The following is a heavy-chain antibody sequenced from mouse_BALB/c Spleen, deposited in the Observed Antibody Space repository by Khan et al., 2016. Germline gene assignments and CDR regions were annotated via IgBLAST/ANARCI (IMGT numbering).Heavy chain of an antibody. Sequence: QIQLVQSGPELKKPGETVKISCKASGYTFTNYGMNWVKQAPGKGLKWMGWLNTNTGEPTSAEEFKGRFAFSLETSASTAYLQINNLKNEDTATYFCAEDYYGSNWFAYWGQGTLVTVAA. D-gene: IGHD1-1*01. CDR2: LNTNTGEP. J-gene: IGHJ3*01. V-gene: IGHV9-3*02. CDR1: GYTFTNYG. CDR3: AEDYYGSNWFAY.